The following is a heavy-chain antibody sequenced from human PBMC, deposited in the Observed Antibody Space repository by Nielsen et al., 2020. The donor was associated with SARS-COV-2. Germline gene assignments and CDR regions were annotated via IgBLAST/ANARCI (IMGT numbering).Heavy chain of an antibody. CDR1: GGSISSSNW. J-gene: IGHJ3*01. V-gene: IGHV4-4*02. D-gene: IGHD3-10*01. CDR2: IYHSGST. CDR3: AKFRGLGRSVGAFDV. Sequence: SETLSLTCAVSGGSISSSNWWSWVRPPPGKGLEWIGEIYHSGSTNYNPSPKSRVNISLDKSKNQFSLTLKSVTAADTAVYYCAKFRGLGRSVGAFDVWGPGTKVTVSS.